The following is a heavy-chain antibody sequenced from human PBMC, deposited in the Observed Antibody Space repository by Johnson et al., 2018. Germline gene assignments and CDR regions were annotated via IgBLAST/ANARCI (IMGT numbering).Heavy chain of an antibody. CDR3: AKERLRQLAAAGTGYYYMDV. Sequence: QVQLVQSGGGVVQPGRSLRLSCAASGFTFSSYGMHWVRQAPGKGLEWVAVISYDGSNKYYADSVKGRFTISRDNSKNTLYLQMNSLRAEDTAVYYCAKERLRQLAAAGTGYYYMDVWGKGTTVTVSS. CDR1: GFTFSSYG. V-gene: IGHV3-30*18. D-gene: IGHD6-13*01. J-gene: IGHJ6*03. CDR2: ISYDGSNK.